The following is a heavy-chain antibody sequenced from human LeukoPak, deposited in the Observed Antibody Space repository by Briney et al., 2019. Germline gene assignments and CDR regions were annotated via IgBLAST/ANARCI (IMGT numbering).Heavy chain of an antibody. D-gene: IGHD3-22*01. CDR1: GGTFSSYA. Sequence: ASVKVSCKASGGTFSSYAIIWVRQAPGQGLEWMGGIIPIFGTANYAQKFQGRVTITADESTSTAYMELSSLRSEDTAVYYCARGLMHYYDSSGYPDAFDIWGQGTMVTVSS. V-gene: IGHV1-69*13. CDR2: IIPIFGTA. J-gene: IGHJ3*02. CDR3: ARGLMHYYDSSGYPDAFDI.